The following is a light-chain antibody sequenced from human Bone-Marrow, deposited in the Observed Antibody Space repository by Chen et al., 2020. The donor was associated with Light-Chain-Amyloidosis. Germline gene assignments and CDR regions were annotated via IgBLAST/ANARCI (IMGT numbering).Light chain of an antibody. CDR2: DDS. Sequence: SYVLTQPSSVSVAPGQTATIACGGNNIGSTSVHWYQQPPGQAPLLVVYDDSDRPAGIPERVSGANSGNTATLTISRGEAGDEADCYCQVWDRSSDRPVFGGGTKLTVL. CDR3: QVWDRSSDRPV. CDR1: NIGSTS. V-gene: IGLV3-21*02. J-gene: IGLJ3*02.